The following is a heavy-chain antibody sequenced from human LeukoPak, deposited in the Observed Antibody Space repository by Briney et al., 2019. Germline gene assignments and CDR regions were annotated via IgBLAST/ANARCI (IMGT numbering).Heavy chain of an antibody. D-gene: IGHD3-22*01. CDR1: GFIFDEYA. Sequence: GGSLRLSCAASGFIFDEYAMHGVRHAPGKGLEWVSGITWNSDTIVYGDSVKGRFAISRDNAKNSLYLQMYSLRAEDTALYYCAKGRDSSGYSLVDYWGQGTLVTVSS. CDR3: AKGRDSSGYSLVDY. CDR2: ITWNSDTI. V-gene: IGHV3-9*01. J-gene: IGHJ4*02.